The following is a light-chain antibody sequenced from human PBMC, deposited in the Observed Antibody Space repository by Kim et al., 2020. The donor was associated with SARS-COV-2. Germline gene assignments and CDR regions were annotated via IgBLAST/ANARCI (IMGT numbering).Light chain of an antibody. CDR3: QQRSTSTS. CDR2: DSS. V-gene: IGKV3-11*01. J-gene: IGKJ5*01. Sequence: SLSPGERATLSCRASQSVAHYFAWYQQKPGQAPRLLIYDSSIRAPGIPARFSGSGSGTDFTLTISNVEPEDLAVYYCQQRSTSTSFGLGTRLEIK. CDR1: QSVAHY.